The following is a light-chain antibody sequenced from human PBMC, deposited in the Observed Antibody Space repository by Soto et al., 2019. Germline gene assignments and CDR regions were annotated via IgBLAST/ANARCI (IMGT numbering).Light chain of an antibody. CDR2: DAS. J-gene: IGKJ1*01. CDR3: QHYNSYSEA. CDR1: QSIGTW. Sequence: DIQMTQSPSTLSASVGDRVTITCRASQSIGTWLAWYQQKPGEAPNLLIYDASSLQSGVPSRFSGSGSGTEFTLTISSLQPDDFATYYCQHYNSYSEAFGQGTKVELK. V-gene: IGKV1-5*01.